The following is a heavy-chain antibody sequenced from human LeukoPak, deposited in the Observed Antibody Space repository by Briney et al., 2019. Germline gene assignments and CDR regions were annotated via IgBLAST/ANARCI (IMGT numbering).Heavy chain of an antibody. CDR3: ATATIFGVVLYY. CDR2: ISYDGSNK. J-gene: IGHJ4*02. V-gene: IGHV3-30*03. D-gene: IGHD3-3*01. Sequence: PGGSLRLSCAASGFTFDDYGMSWVRQAPGKGLEWVAVISYDGSNKYYADSVRGRFTISRDNSKNTLYLQMNSLRTEDTAVYYCATATIFGVVLYYWGQGTLVTVSS. CDR1: GFTFDDYG.